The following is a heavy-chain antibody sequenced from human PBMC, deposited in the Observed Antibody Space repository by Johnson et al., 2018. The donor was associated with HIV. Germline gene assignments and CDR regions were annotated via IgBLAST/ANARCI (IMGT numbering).Heavy chain of an antibody. CDR2: IKQDGSEK. Sequence: EVQLVESGGDLVKPGGSLRLSCAASGFTFSDYYMSWIRQTPGKGLEWVANIKQDGSEKYYVDSVKGRFTISRDNAKNSLYLQMNSLRVEDTAVYYCARASYVDAFDIWGQGTMVTVSP. D-gene: IGHD1-26*01. CDR3: ARASYVDAFDI. J-gene: IGHJ3*02. CDR1: GFTFSDYY. V-gene: IGHV3-7*03.